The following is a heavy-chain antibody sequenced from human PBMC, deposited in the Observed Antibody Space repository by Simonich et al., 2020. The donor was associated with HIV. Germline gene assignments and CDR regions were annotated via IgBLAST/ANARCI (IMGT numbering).Heavy chain of an antibody. V-gene: IGHV1-2*06. CDR1: GGTFSSYA. CDR2: INPNSGGT. J-gene: IGHJ4*02. Sequence: QVQLVQSVAEVKKPGSSVKVSCKASGGTFSSYAISWVRQAPGQGLEWMGRINPNSGGTNYAQKFQGRVTTTRDTSISTAYMELTRLRSDDTAVYYCASAGRGSLNFDYWGQGTLVTVSS. D-gene: IGHD3-10*01. CDR3: ASAGRGSLNFDY.